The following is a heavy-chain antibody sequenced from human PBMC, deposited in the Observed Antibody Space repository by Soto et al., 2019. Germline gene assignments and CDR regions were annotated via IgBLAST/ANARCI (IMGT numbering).Heavy chain of an antibody. J-gene: IGHJ4*02. D-gene: IGHD3-22*01. CDR2: ISSSSSTI. CDR3: ARYDSSGLGRYHPTEHHY. V-gene: IGHV3-48*01. Sequence: EVQLVESGGGLVQPGGSLRLSCAASGFTFSSYSMNWVRQAPGKGLEWVSYISSSSSTIYYADSVKGRFTISRDNAKNSLYLQMNSLRAEDTAVYYCARYDSSGLGRYHPTEHHYWGQGTLVTVSS. CDR1: GFTFSSYS.